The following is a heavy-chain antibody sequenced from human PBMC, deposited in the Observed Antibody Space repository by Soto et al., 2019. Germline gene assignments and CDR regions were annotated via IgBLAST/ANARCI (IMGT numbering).Heavy chain of an antibody. V-gene: IGHV2-5*02. CDR1: GFSLSTSGVG. D-gene: IGHD2-15*01. J-gene: IGHJ3*02. CDR3: AQRPCLPGYCSGGSGNYKGGAFDI. Sequence: QITLKESGPTLVKPTQTLTLTCTFSGFSLSTSGVGVGWIRQPPGEALEWLAVIYCDDDKRYSPSLKSRLTITKDTSKNQVVLVMTHMDPVDTATYYCAQRPCLPGYCSGGSGNYKGGAFDIWGQGTMFTVSS. CDR2: IYCDDDK.